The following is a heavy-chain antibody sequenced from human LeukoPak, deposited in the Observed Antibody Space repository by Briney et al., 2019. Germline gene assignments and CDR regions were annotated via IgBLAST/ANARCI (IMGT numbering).Heavy chain of an antibody. CDR3: ARCVARSGGSCYFEF. CDR1: GFTFSDYY. Sequence: PGGSLRLSCAASGFTFSDYYMSWIRQAPGKGLEWVSYISSSGSTIYYADSVKGRFTISRDNAKNSLYLQMNSLRAEDTAAYYCARCVARSGGSCYFEFWGQGTLVTVSS. D-gene: IGHD2-15*01. V-gene: IGHV3-11*01. CDR2: ISSSGSTI. J-gene: IGHJ4*02.